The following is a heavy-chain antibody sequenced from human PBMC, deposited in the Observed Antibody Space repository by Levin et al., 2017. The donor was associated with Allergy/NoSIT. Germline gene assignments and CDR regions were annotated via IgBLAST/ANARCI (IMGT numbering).Heavy chain of an antibody. CDR2: IYYSGST. D-gene: IGHD2-15*01. J-gene: IGHJ4*02. V-gene: IGHV4-31*03. Sequence: SETLSLTCTVSGGSISSGGYYWSWIRQHPGKGLEWIGYIYYSGSTYYNPSLKSRVTISVDTSKNQFSLKLSSVTAADTAVYYCARGGWSAYSDYWGQGTLVTVSS. CDR3: ARGGWSAYSDY. CDR1: GGSISSGGYY.